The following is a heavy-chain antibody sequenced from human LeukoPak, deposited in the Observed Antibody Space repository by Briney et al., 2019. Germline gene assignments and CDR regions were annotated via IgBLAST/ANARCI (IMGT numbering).Heavy chain of an antibody. J-gene: IGHJ5*02. CDR3: ATVTDSSGYYKRSWFDP. V-gene: IGHV1-24*01. CDR2: FDPEDGET. D-gene: IGHD3-22*01. Sequence: ASVKVSCKVSGYTLTELSMRWVRQAPGKGLEWMGGFDPEDGETIYAQKFQGRVTMTEDTSTDTAYMELSSLRSEDTAVYYCATVTDSSGYYKRSWFDPWGQGTLVTVSS. CDR1: GYTLTELS.